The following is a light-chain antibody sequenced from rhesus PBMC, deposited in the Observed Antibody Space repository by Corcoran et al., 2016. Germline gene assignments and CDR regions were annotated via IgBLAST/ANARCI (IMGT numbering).Light chain of an antibody. CDR1: QDISSY. Sequence: DIQMTQSPSSLSASVGDRVTITCRASQDISSYLAWYQQKTGKAPKLLIYAASTVQSGVPSRFSGRGSGTDFTLTINSLQPEDFATYYCQQHNNYPPSFGRGTKVELK. CDR2: AAS. J-gene: IGKJ4*01. CDR3: QQHNNYPPS. V-gene: IGKV1-25*01.